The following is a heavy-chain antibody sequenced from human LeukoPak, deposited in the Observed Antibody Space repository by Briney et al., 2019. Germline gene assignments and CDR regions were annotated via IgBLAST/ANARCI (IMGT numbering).Heavy chain of an antibody. CDR1: GFTFSSYA. V-gene: IGHV3-30-3*01. Sequence: GRSLRLSCAASGFTFSSYAMHWVRQAPGKGLEWVAVISYDGSNKYYADSVKGRFTISRDNSKNTLYLQMNSLRAEDTAVYYCARDRRESVAGTFFDYWGQGTLVTVSS. CDR3: ARDRRESVAGTFFDY. D-gene: IGHD6-19*01. J-gene: IGHJ4*02. CDR2: ISYDGSNK.